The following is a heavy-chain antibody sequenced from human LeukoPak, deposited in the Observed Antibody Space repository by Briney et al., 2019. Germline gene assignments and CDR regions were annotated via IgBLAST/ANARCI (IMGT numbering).Heavy chain of an antibody. J-gene: IGHJ4*02. CDR3: AREDDILTGYPQFDY. CDR2: IYYSGST. V-gene: IGHV4-39*02. Sequence: SETLSLTCTVSGGSISSSSYYWGWIRQPPGKGLEWIGSIYYSGSTYYNPSLKSRVTISVDTSKNQFSLKLSSVTAADTAVYYCAREDDILTGYPQFDYWGQGTLVTVSS. CDR1: GGSISSSSYY. D-gene: IGHD3-9*01.